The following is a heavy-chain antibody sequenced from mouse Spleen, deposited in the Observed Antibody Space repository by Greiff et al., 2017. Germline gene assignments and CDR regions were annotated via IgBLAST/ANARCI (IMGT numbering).Heavy chain of an antibody. CDR1: GFTFSSYA. V-gene: IGHV5-9*04. CDR3: ARHIITTVVATDYFDY. Sequence: EVKLMESGGGLVKLGGSLKLSCAASGFTFSSYAMSWVRQTPEKRLEWVATISSGGGNTYYPDSVKGRFTISRDNAKNTLYLQMSSLKSEDTAMYYCARHIITTVVATDYFDYWGQGTTLTVSS. D-gene: IGHD1-1*01. J-gene: IGHJ2*01. CDR2: ISSGGGNT.